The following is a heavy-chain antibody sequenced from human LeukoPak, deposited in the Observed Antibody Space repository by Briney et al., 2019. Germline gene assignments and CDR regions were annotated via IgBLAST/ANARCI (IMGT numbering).Heavy chain of an antibody. CDR1: GFMFSSYE. V-gene: IGHV3-48*03. Sequence: PGGSLRLSCAASGFMFSSYEMNWVRQAPGKGLEWVSYITASAMTIHYADSVKGRFTISRDNAKNSVYLQIDSLSDEDTAVYYCARGSSGVDYWGQGTLVTVSS. CDR3: ARGSSGVDY. D-gene: IGHD2-15*01. J-gene: IGHJ4*02. CDR2: ITASAMTI.